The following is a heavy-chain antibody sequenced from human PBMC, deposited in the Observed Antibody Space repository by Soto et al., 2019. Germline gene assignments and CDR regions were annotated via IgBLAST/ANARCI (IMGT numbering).Heavy chain of an antibody. CDR2: IDWDDDK. D-gene: IGHD6-13*01. J-gene: IGHJ4*02. CDR1: GSSLSTSGMR. Sequence: SGPTLVNPTQTLTLTCTFSGSSLSTSGMRVSWIRQPPGKALEWLARIDWDDDKFYSTSLKTRLTISKDTSKNQVVLTMTNMDPVDTATYYCARMGAAAGTGYFDYWGQGTLVTVSS. CDR3: ARMGAAAGTGYFDY. V-gene: IGHV2-70*04.